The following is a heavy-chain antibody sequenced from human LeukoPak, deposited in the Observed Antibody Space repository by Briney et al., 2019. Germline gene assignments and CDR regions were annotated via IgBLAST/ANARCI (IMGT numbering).Heavy chain of an antibody. CDR2: FHTSVGT. CDR3: ARDGTNRWFDP. V-gene: IGHV4-61*02. D-gene: IGHD1-26*01. Sequence: SQTLSLTCTVSGGSISSGSYYWSWIRQPAGKGLEWIGRFHTSVGTKYIPSLESRVTVLVDTSKNQFSLKLSSVTAADTAVYYCARDGTNRWFDPWGQGILVTVSS. J-gene: IGHJ5*02. CDR1: GGSISSGSYY.